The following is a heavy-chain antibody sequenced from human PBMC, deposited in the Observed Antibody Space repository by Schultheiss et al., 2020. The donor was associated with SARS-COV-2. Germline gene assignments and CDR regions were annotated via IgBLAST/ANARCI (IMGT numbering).Heavy chain of an antibody. CDR3: ARDQTAGDDPDYYYYYGMDV. CDR2: ISSDGSGT. Sequence: GGSLRLSCAASGFTFSSSWMHWVRQAPGKGLVWVSRISSDGSGTTYADSVKGRFTISRDNAKNTLYLQMNSLRAEDTAVYYCARDQTAGDDPDYYYYYGMDVWGQGTTVTVSS. D-gene: IGHD7-27*01. V-gene: IGHV3-74*01. CDR1: GFTFSSSW. J-gene: IGHJ6*02.